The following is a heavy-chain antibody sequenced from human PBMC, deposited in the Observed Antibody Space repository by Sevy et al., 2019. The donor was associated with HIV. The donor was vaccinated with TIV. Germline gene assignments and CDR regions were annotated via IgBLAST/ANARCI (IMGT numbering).Heavy chain of an antibody. CDR1: GGSISSGDYY. Sequence: SETLSITCTVSGGSISSGDYYWSWIRQPPGKGLEWIGYIYYSGSTYYNPSLKSRVTISVDTSKNQFSLKLSSVTAADTAVYYCASNTATGDWFDPWGQGTLVTVSS. V-gene: IGHV4-30-4*01. CDR3: ASNTATGDWFDP. D-gene: IGHD5-18*01. CDR2: IYYSGST. J-gene: IGHJ5*02.